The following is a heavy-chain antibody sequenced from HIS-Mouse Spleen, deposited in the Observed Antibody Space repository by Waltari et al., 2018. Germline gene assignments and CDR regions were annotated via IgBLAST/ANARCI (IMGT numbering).Heavy chain of an antibody. CDR2: ISGSGGRT. V-gene: IGHV3-23*01. D-gene: IGHD7-27*01. CDR1: GFTFSSYA. Sequence: EVQLLESGGGLVQPGGSLRLSCAASGFTFSSYAMSWVRQAPGKGLGWFSVISGSGGRTYYADSGKGRFTISRDNSKNTLYLQMNSLRAEDTAVYYCAKSNWGAFDIWGQGTMVTVSS. CDR3: AKSNWGAFDI. J-gene: IGHJ3*02.